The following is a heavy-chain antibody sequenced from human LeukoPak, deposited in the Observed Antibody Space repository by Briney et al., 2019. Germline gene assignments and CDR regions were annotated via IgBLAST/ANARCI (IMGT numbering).Heavy chain of an antibody. CDR3: ARVPIGSPPRYLDY. J-gene: IGHJ4*02. V-gene: IGHV3-21*01. Sequence: PGGSLRLSCAASGFTFSSYSMNWVRQAPGKGLEWVSSISNNSSYIYYADSVQGRFTISRDNAKNSLYLQMNSLRAEHTAVYYCARVPIGSPPRYLDYWGEGTLVTVSS. CDR1: GFTFSSYS. D-gene: IGHD3-10*01. CDR2: ISNNSSYI.